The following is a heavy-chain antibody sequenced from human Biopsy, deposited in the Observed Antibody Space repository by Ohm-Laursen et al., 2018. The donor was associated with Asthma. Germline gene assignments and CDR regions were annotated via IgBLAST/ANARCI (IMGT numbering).Heavy chain of an antibody. CDR2: INSVFGTT. CDR3: ARKAGSCISRTCYSLDF. CDR1: GGTFNTYV. D-gene: IGHD2-2*01. J-gene: IGHJ4*02. Sequence: SVKASCKSLGGTFNTYVIGWGRQAPGQGREWMGGINSVFGTTTYPQKFQDRVTITADDSTSTVYMELSSLRSEDTAVYYCARKAGSCISRTCYSLDFWGQGTLVTVSS. V-gene: IGHV1-69*13.